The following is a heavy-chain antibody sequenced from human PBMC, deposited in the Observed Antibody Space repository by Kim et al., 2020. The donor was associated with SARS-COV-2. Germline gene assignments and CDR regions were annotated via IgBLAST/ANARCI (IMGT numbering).Heavy chain of an antibody. D-gene: IGHD3-16*01. CDR3: AKPGGGWYFDL. J-gene: IGHJ2*01. CDR2: T. Sequence: TYHADPVKGRFSISRDNSKNTLYLQMNSLRAEDTAVYYCAKPGGGWYFDLWGRGTLVTVSS. V-gene: IGHV3-23*01.